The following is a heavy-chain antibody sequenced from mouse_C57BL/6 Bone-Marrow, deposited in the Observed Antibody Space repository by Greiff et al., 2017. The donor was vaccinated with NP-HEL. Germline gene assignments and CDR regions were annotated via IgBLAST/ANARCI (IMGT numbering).Heavy chain of an antibody. V-gene: IGHV5-6*01. J-gene: IGHJ2*01. CDR2: ISSGGSYT. CDR3: ARQDITTVVATDY. D-gene: IGHD1-1*01. CDR1: GFTFSSYG. Sequence: EVKLVESGGDLVKPGGSLKLSCAASGFTFSSYGMSWVRQTPDKRLEWVATISSGGSYTYYPDSVKGRFTISRDNAKNTLYLQMSSLKSEDTAMYYCARQDITTVVATDYWGQGTTLTVSS.